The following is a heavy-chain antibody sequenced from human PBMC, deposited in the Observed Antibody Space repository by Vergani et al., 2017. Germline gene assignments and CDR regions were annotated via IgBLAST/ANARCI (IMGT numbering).Heavy chain of an antibody. CDR3: ARDRYFWSGPDGGMDV. D-gene: IGHD3-3*01. Sequence: EVQLVESGGGLVQPGRSLRLSCAASGFTFSSYSMNWVRQAPGKGLEWVSYISSSSSTIYYADSVKGRFTISRDNAKNSLYLHMNSLRAEDTAVYYCARDRYFWSGPDGGMDVWGQGTTVTVSS. CDR1: GFTFSSYS. V-gene: IGHV3-48*01. CDR2: ISSSSSTI. J-gene: IGHJ6*02.